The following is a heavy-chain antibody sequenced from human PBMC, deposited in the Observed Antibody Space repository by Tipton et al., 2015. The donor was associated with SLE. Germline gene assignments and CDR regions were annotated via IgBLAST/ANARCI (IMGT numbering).Heavy chain of an antibody. J-gene: IGHJ4*02. V-gene: IGHV4-34*01. CDR1: GGSFSGYY. Sequence: LRLSCAVYGGSFSGYYWSWIRQPPGKGLEWIGEINHSGGINYNPSLKSRVTISADTSKNQFSLRLSSVTAADTAVYYCARGPAFGGIVPYFNYWGQGTLVTVSS. D-gene: IGHD3-3*01. CDR3: ARGPAFGGIVPYFNY. CDR2: INHSGGI.